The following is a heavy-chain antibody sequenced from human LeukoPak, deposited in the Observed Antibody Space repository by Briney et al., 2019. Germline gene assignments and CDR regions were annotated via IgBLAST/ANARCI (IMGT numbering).Heavy chain of an antibody. J-gene: IGHJ4*02. D-gene: IGHD2/OR15-2a*01. CDR3: VSFYETY. Sequence: GGSLRLSCAASGNYWMHWVRQAPGKGLVWVSHINSDGSWTSYADSVKGRFTISKDNAKNTVYLQMNSLRAEDTAVYYCVSFYETYWGRGTLVAVSS. V-gene: IGHV3-74*01. CDR2: INSDGSWT. CDR1: GNYW.